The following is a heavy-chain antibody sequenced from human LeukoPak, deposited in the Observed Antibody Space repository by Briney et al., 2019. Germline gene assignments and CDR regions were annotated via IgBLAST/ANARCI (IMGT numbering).Heavy chain of an antibody. CDR2: INHSGST. J-gene: IGHJ4*02. D-gene: IGHD3-9*01. CDR3: ASYYDILTGYSESRFDY. V-gene: IGHV4-34*01. CDR1: GGSFSDYY. Sequence: PSETLSLTCAVYGGSFSDYYWSWIRQPPGKGLEWIGEINHSGSTNYNPSLKSRVTISVDTSKNQFSLKLSSVTAADTAVYYCASYYDILTGYSESRFDYWGQGTLVTVSS.